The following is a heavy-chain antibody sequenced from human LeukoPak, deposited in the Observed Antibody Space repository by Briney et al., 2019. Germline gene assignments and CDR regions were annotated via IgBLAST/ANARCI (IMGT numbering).Heavy chain of an antibody. D-gene: IGHD3-22*01. J-gene: IGHJ4*02. CDR1: GYTFTSYD. CDR3: ARGLEYYDSSGYWGTLYY. CDR2: MNPNSGNT. V-gene: IGHV1-8*01. Sequence: ASVKVSCKASGYTFTSYDINWVRQATGQGLEWMGWMNPNSGNTGYAQKFQGRVTMTRNTSISTAYMELSSLRSEDTAVYYCARGLEYYDSSGYWGTLYYWGQGTLVTVSS.